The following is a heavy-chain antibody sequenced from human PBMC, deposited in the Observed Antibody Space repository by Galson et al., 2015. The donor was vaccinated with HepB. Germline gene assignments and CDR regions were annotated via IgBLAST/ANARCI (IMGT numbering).Heavy chain of an antibody. CDR3: AKDGLRSGYDFWSGYRGGWFDP. J-gene: IGHJ5*02. D-gene: IGHD3-3*01. CDR2: IWYDGSNK. V-gene: IGHV3-33*06. CDR1: GFTFSSYG. Sequence: SLRLSCAASGFTFSSYGLHWVRQAPGKGLEGVAVIWYDGSNKYYADSVKGRFTISRDNSKNTLYLQMNSLRAEDTALYYRAKDGLRSGYDFWSGYRGGWFDPWGQGTLVTVSS.